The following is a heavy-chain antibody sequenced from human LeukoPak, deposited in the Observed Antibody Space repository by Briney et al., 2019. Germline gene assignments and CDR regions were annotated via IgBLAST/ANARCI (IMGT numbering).Heavy chain of an antibody. CDR3: AAEGSLYYYDF. CDR2: ISYDGSNK. D-gene: IGHD2-8*01. J-gene: IGHJ4*02. CDR1: GFTFSSYG. Sequence: PGRSLRLSCAASGFTFSSYGMHWVRQAPGKGLEWVAVISYDGSNKYYADSVKGRFTISRDNSKNTLYLQMNSLRAEDTAVYYCAAEGSLYYYDFWGKGTLVTVSS. V-gene: IGHV3-30*03.